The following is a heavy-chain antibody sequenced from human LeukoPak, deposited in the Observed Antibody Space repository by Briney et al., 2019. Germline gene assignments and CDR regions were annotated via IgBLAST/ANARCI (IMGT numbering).Heavy chain of an antibody. D-gene: IGHD6-13*01. CDR2: IYSGGST. J-gene: IGHJ4*02. CDR3: ARVRGGYSSSWFFF. Sequence: GGSLRLSCAASGFTVSSNYMSWVRQAPGKGLEWVSVIYSGGSTYYADSVKGRFTISRDNSKNTLYLQMNSLRAEDTAVYYCARVRGGYSSSWFFFWGQGTLVTVSS. CDR1: GFTVSSNY. V-gene: IGHV3-53*01.